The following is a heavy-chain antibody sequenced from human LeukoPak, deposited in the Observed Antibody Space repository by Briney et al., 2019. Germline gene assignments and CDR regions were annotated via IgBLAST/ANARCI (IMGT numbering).Heavy chain of an antibody. Sequence: SEALSLACTDSGGSISSYYWSWIRQPPGKGLEWIGYIYYSGSTYYNPSLKSRVTISVDTSKNQFSLKLSSVTAADTAVYYCARAHGIAVLYDYWGQGTLVTVSS. J-gene: IGHJ4*02. CDR1: GGSISSYY. CDR2: IYYSGST. D-gene: IGHD6-19*01. CDR3: ARAHGIAVLYDY. V-gene: IGHV4-59*01.